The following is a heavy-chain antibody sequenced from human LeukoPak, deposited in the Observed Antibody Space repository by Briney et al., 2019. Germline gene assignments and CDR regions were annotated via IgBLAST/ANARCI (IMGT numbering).Heavy chain of an antibody. D-gene: IGHD3-22*01. J-gene: IGHJ3*02. V-gene: IGHV5-51*01. CDR1: GYSFTSYW. Sequence: GESLKISCKGSGYSFTSYWIGWVRQMPGKGLEWMGIIYPGDSDTRYSPSFQGQVTISADKSISTAYLQWSSLKASDTAMYYCARAYTTYYYDSSGYNHDAFDIWGRGTMVTVSS. CDR3: ARAYTTYYYDSSGYNHDAFDI. CDR2: IYPGDSDT.